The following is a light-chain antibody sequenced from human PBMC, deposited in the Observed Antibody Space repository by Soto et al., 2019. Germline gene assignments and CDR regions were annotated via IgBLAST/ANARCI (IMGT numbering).Light chain of an antibody. V-gene: IGKV1-27*01. Sequence: TQKKHFPTLQAACVGGQVTITCRASLPISNYLAWYQQKPGKIPNLLIYAASTLQTGVPSRFSGSGYGTEFTLTISSLEPDDFATYYCQKYGTSPRTFGQGTKVDIK. CDR3: QKYGTSPRT. J-gene: IGKJ1*01. CDR2: AAS. CDR1: LPISNY.